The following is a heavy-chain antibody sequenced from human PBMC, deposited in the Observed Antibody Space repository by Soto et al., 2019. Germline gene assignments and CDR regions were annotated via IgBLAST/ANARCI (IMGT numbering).Heavy chain of an antibody. CDR1: GFTFSNAW. CDR3: IVRYPSYFDY. J-gene: IGHJ4*02. D-gene: IGHD2-21*01. CDR2: IKSKTDGGTT. V-gene: IGHV3-15*07. Sequence: EVQLVESGGGLVKPGGSLRLSCAASGFTFSNAWMNWVRQAPGKGLEWVGRIKSKTDGGTTDYAAPVKGRFTISRDDSKNTLYLQMNSLTAEDTAVYCCIVRYPSYFDYWGQGTLVTVSS.